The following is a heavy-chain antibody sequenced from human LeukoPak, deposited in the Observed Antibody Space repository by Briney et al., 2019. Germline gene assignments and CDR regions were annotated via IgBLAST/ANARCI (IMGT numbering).Heavy chain of an antibody. D-gene: IGHD3-3*01. V-gene: IGHV3-23*01. CDR3: AKEGPYDFWSGHASAFDI. CDR1: GFTFSSYA. CDR2: ISGNGGST. J-gene: IGHJ3*02. Sequence: GGSLRLSCAASGFTFSSYAMNWVRQAPGKGLEWVSAISGNGGSTYYADSVKGRFTISRDNSKNTLYLQIDSLGAEDTAVYYCAKEGPYDFWSGHASAFDIWGQGTKVTVSS.